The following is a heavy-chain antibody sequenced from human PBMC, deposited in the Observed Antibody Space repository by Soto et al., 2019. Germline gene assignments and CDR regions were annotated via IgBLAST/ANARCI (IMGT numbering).Heavy chain of an antibody. CDR2: ISGSGGST. CDR1: GFTFSSYA. D-gene: IGHD4-17*01. Sequence: SGGSLRLSCAASGFTFSSYAMSWVRQAPGKGLEWVSAISGSGGSTYYADSVKGRFTISRDNSKNTLYLQMNSLRAEDTAVYYCAKANGDYCWRPQDYWGQGTLVTVSS. V-gene: IGHV3-23*01. CDR3: AKANGDYCWRPQDY. J-gene: IGHJ4*02.